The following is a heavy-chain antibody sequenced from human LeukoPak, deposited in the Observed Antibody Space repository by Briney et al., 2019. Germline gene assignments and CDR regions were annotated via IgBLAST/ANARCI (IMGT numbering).Heavy chain of an antibody. CDR1: GGSFSGYY. CDR3: ARVPPVLLWFGELFHDAFDI. D-gene: IGHD3-10*01. J-gene: IGHJ3*02. V-gene: IGHV4-34*01. Sequence: SETLSLTCAVYGGSFSGYYWSWIRQPPGKGLEWIGEINHRGSTNYNPSLKSRVTISVDTSKNQFSLKLSSVTAADTAVYYCARVPPVLLWFGELFHDAFDIWGQGTMVTVSS. CDR2: INHRGST.